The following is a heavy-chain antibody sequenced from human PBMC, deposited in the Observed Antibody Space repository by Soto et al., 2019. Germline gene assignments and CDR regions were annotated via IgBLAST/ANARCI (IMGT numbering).Heavy chain of an antibody. CDR1: GGSISTDGYN. CDR3: ARGPAHFDTNGYAYGLDY. CDR2: LYYSGTS. J-gene: IGHJ4*02. Sequence: SETLSLTCTVSGGSISTDGYNWSWIRQPPGKGLEWIGYLYYSGTSFYNPSLKSRVTISADTSKNQFSLSLTSVTAADTAVYFCARGPAHFDTNGYAYGLDYWGQGIPVTVPS. D-gene: IGHD3-22*01. V-gene: IGHV4-30-4*01.